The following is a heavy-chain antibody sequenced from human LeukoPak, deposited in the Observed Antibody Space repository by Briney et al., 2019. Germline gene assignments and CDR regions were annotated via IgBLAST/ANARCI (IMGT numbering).Heavy chain of an antibody. CDR2: IYYSGST. V-gene: IGHV4-39*01. Sequence: SETLSLTCTVSGGSISSSSYYWGWIRQPPGKGLEWIGSIYYSGSTYYNPSLKSRVTISVDTSKNLFSLKLSSVTAADTAVYYCARLVWHYDSSGYYTLPSWYYGMDVWGQGTTVTVSS. J-gene: IGHJ6*02. CDR1: GGSISSSSYY. D-gene: IGHD3-22*01. CDR3: ARLVWHYDSSGYYTLPSWYYGMDV.